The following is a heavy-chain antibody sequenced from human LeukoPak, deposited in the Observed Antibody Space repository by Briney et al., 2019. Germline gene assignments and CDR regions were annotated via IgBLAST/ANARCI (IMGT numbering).Heavy chain of an antibody. D-gene: IGHD6-19*01. V-gene: IGHV1-24*01. CDR3: ATGVAVAGTPWVY. CDR2: FDPEDGET. Sequence: ASVIGSCKVSGYTLTELSMHWVRQAPGKGLEWMGGFDPEDGETIYAQKFQGRVTMTEDTSTDTAYMELSSLRSEDTAVYYCATGVAVAGTPWVYWGQGTLVTVSS. CDR1: GYTLTELS. J-gene: IGHJ4*02.